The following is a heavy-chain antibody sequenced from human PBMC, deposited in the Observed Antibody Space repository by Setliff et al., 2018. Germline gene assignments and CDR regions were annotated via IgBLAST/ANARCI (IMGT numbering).Heavy chain of an antibody. J-gene: IGHJ4*02. CDR2: IKDDGSEK. D-gene: IGHD2-15*01. V-gene: IGHV3-7*01. CDR1: GFMLSSYW. CDR3: ARVGGYGWADH. Sequence: GSLRLSCAASGFMLSSYWMTWVRQAPGKGLEWVATIKDDGSEKYYVDSVKGRFTISRDIAYNSLYLQMKSLRAEDTAVYYCARVGGYGWADHWGQGTLVTVSS.